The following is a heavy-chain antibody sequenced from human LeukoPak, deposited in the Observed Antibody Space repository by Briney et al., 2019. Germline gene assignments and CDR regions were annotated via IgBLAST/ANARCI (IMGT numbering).Heavy chain of an antibody. V-gene: IGHV3-7*01. D-gene: IGHD5-24*01. J-gene: IGHJ4*02. Sequence: PGGSLRLSCATSGLAFSNFWMYWIRQAPGKGLEWVASIKPDGSEDFYAASVKRRFNISRDNAKNSLFLQMTNLKAEDTAVYYCAVDRRFKIFDYWGQGTLVTVSS. CDR2: IKPDGSED. CDR1: GLAFSNFW. CDR3: AVDRRFKIFDY.